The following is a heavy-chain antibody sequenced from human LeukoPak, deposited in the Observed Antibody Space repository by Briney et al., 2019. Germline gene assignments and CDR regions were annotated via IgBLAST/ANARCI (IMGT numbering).Heavy chain of an antibody. J-gene: IGHJ4*02. V-gene: IGHV1-2*06. Sequence: ALVKVSCKASGYTFTGYYMHWVRQAPGQGLEWMGRINPNSGGTNYAQKFQGRVTMTRDTSISTAYMELSRLRSDDTAVYYCARSPFRSGWYTGDYWGQGTLVTVSS. CDR3: ARSPFRSGWYTGDY. CDR2: INPNSGGT. CDR1: GYTFTGYY. D-gene: IGHD6-19*01.